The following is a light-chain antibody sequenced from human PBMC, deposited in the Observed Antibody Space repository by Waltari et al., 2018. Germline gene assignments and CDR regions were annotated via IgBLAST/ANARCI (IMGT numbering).Light chain of an antibody. CDR3: QQYGSSLYT. Sequence: EIVLTPSPGTLSLSPGERATPSCRASQSVSSSYLAWYQPKPGQAPRLLIYGASSRATGIPDRFSGSGSETDFTLTISRLEPEDFAVYYCQQYGSSLYTFGQGTKLEIK. CDR2: GAS. CDR1: QSVSSSY. V-gene: IGKV3-20*01. J-gene: IGKJ2*01.